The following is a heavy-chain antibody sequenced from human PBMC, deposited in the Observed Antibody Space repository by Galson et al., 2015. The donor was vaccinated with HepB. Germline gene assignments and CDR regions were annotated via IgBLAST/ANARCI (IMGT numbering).Heavy chain of an antibody. Sequence: SVKVSCKASGYTFTSYGISWVRQAPGQGLEWMGWISAYNGNTNYAQKLQGRVTMTTDTSTSTAYMELRSLRSDDTAVYYCASGFRSSFARYYYYMDVWGKGTTVTVSS. J-gene: IGHJ6*03. CDR3: ASGFRSSFARYYYYMDV. CDR2: ISAYNGNT. CDR1: GYTFTSYG. D-gene: IGHD6-6*01. V-gene: IGHV1-18*01.